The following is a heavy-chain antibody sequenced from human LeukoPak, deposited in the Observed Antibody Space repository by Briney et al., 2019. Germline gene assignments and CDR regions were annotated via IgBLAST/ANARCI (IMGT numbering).Heavy chain of an antibody. V-gene: IGHV4-39*01. CDR2: IYYSGSS. D-gene: IGHD3-9*01. CDR3: ARVLRYFDWLPFGY. J-gene: IGHJ4*02. CDR1: GGSISSSSYY. Sequence: SETLSLTCTVSGGSISSSSYYWGWIRQPPGKGLEWIGSIYYSGSSYYNPSLKGRVTVYVDTTKNQLCLRLSTVTGADTAVYYCARVLRYFDWLPFGYWGQGTLVTVSS.